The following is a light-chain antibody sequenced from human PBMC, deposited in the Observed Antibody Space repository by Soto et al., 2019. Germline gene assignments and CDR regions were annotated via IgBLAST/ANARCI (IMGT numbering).Light chain of an antibody. Sequence: DIQMTQSPSSLSASVGDRVTITCRASQTISTYLHWYQQKAGEAPKLLIYAASNLQSGVPSRFSGGGSGTDFTLTISSLQPEDFGTYYCQQSYTSPVTFGGGTKVDIK. CDR1: QTISTY. CDR2: AAS. CDR3: QQSYTSPVT. J-gene: IGKJ4*01. V-gene: IGKV1-39*01.